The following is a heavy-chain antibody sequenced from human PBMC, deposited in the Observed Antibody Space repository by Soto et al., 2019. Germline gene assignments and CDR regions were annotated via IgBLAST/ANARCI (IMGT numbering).Heavy chain of an antibody. Sequence: GGSLRLSSAASGFTFSNYWMSWVRQAPGKGLEWVANIKQDGSAKYYVDSVKGRFTISRDNAKNSLYLQMNSLRADDTAVYYCATWLKTSGWYVLLEGSFDYWGQGTLVTVSS. CDR3: ATWLKTSGWYVLLEGSFDY. J-gene: IGHJ4*02. CDR2: IKQDGSAK. D-gene: IGHD6-19*01. V-gene: IGHV3-7*01. CDR1: GFTFSNYW.